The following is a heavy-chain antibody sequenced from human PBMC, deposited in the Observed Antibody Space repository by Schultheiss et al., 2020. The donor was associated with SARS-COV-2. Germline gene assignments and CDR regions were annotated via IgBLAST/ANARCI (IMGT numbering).Heavy chain of an antibody. CDR2: ISHRGST. Sequence: SETLSLTCAVYGGSLTNYYWNWVRQSPGKGLEWIGEISHRGSTNYNPSLKSRVTISVDTSKNQFSLKLSSVTAADTAVYYCARGASIAARPKRVTYYYYYMDVWGKGTTVTVSS. CDR3: ARGASIAARPKRVTYYYYYMDV. V-gene: IGHV4-34*01. J-gene: IGHJ6*03. CDR1: GGSLTNYY. D-gene: IGHD6-6*01.